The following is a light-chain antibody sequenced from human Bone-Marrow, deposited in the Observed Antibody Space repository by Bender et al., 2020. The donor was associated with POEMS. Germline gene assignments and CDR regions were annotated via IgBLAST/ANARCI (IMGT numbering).Light chain of an antibody. Sequence: QAVLTQPSSLSASPGASASLTCTLRSGINVGSYRMYWYHQKPGSPPQYLLEYKSDSDKKQGSGVPSRFSGSKDASANAGLLLISGLQPGDEADYYCCSYGGTRTYVFGTGTTVTV. CDR3: CSYGGTRTYV. CDR2: YKSDSDK. V-gene: IGLV5-45*03. J-gene: IGLJ1*01. CDR1: SGINVGSYR.